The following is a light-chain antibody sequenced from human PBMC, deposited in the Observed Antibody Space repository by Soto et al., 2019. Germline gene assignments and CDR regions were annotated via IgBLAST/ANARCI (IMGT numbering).Light chain of an antibody. CDR2: LNSDGSH. CDR3: QTWGTGTGV. Sequence: QHVLTQSPSASASLGASVKLTCTLSSRHSTYAIAWHQQQPEKGPRYLMKLNSDGSHNKGDGIPDRFSGSSSGADRYLTISSLQSEDEADYYCQTWGTGTGVFGGGTQLTVL. CDR1: SRHSTYA. J-gene: IGLJ7*01. V-gene: IGLV4-69*01.